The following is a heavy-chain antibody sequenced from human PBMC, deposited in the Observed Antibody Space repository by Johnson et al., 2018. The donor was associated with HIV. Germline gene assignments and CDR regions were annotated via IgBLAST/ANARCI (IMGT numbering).Heavy chain of an antibody. CDR1: GFTFSSYG. J-gene: IGHJ3*01. CDR2: IWYDGSNK. CDR3: ARSPPLRRSAFAF. Sequence: QVQLVESGGGVVQPGRSLRLSCAASGFTFSSYGMHWVRQAPGKGLEWVAVIWYDGSNKYYADSVKGRFTISRDNSKNTLYLQMNSLRAEDTAVYYCARSPPLRRSAFAFWGQGTMVTVSS. V-gene: IGHV3-33*01. D-gene: IGHD5/OR15-5a*01.